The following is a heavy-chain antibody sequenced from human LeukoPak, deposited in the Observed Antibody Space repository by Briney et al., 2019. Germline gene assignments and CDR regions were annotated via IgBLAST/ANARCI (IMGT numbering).Heavy chain of an antibody. D-gene: IGHD6-6*01. V-gene: IGHV3-21*01. CDR1: GFTFSSYS. CDR3: ARTSGESTAALRAPFDY. Sequence: GGSLRLSCAVSGFTFSSYSMTWVRQAPGKGLEWVSSISSSSGYKYYADSVKGRFTISRDNAKNSLYLQMDSLRAEDAAVYYCARTSGESTAALRAPFDYRGQGTLATVSS. J-gene: IGHJ4*02. CDR2: ISSSSGYK.